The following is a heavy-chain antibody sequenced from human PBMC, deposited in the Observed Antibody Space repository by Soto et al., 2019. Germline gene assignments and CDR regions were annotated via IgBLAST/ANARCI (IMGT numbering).Heavy chain of an antibody. CDR3: ASSGYDFLTAAFDY. Sequence: EVQLVESGGGLVQPGGSLRLSCAASGFTVSSNYMSWVRQAPGKGLEWVSVIYSGGSTYYADSVKGRFTISRDNSKNTLYLQMNSLRAEDTAVYYCASSGYDFLTAAFDYWGQGTLVTVSS. CDR1: GFTVSSNY. V-gene: IGHV3-66*01. J-gene: IGHJ4*02. CDR2: IYSGGST. D-gene: IGHD5-12*01.